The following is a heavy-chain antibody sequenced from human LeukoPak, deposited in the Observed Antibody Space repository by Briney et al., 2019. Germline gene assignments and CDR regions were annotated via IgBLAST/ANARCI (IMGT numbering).Heavy chain of an antibody. CDR3: ARDWEGSSWYY. V-gene: IGHV4-39*07. D-gene: IGHD6-13*01. CDR1: GDSISSSSYY. J-gene: IGHJ4*02. Sequence: SETLSLTCTVSGDSISSSSYYCGWIRQPPGKGLEWIGSIYYSGSTNYNPSLKSRVTMSVDTSKNQFSLKLSSVTAADTAVYYCARDWEGSSWYYWGQGTLVTVSS. CDR2: IYYSGST.